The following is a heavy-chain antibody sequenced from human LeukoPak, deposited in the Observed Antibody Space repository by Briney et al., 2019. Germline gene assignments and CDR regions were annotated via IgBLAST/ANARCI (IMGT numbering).Heavy chain of an antibody. J-gene: IGHJ4*02. CDR1: ASTFTGNW. D-gene: IGHD6-19*01. Sequence: GGSLRLSCAASASTFTGNWMHWVRQAPGKGLEWVSSIDQHGRDKYFLDSVKGRFTISRDNSKSSLYLQMNSLRAEDTAVYYCVRGSGWFFGFWGQGSLVTVSS. CDR3: VRGSGWFFGF. V-gene: IGHV3-7*01. CDR2: IDQHGRDK.